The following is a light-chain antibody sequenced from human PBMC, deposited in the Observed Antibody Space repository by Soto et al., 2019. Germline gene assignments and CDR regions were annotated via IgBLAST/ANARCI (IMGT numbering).Light chain of an antibody. CDR3: SSYTSSSTLV. Sequence: QSALTQPASVSGSPGQSITISCTGTSSDVGGYNYVSWYQQHPGKAPKVMIYDVSNRPSGISNRFSGSKSGNTASLTISWLQAEDEADYYCSSYTSSSTLVFGTGTKVTVL. CDR2: DVS. V-gene: IGLV2-14*03. J-gene: IGLJ1*01. CDR1: SSDVGGYNY.